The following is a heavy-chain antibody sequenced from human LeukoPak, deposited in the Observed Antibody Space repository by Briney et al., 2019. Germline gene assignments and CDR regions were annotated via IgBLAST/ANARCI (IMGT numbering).Heavy chain of an antibody. CDR3: ARGILGIAVAGYFDY. Sequence: SETLSLTCAVSGGSISSSNWWSWVRQPPGKGLEWIGEIYHSGSTNYNPSLKSRVTKSVDKSKNQFSLKLSSVTAADTAVYYCARGILGIAVAGYFDYWGQGTLVTVSS. J-gene: IGHJ4*02. CDR1: GGSISSSNW. CDR2: IYHSGST. V-gene: IGHV4-4*02. D-gene: IGHD6-19*01.